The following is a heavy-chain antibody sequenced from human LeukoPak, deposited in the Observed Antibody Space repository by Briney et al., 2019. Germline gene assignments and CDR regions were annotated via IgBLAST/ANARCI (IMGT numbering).Heavy chain of an antibody. J-gene: IGHJ4*02. CDR2: IYYSGST. CDR3: ARNYYGSGSPNGY. V-gene: IGHV4-61*05. CDR1: GGSISSSSYF. Sequence: SVTLSLTCTVSGGSISSSSYFWGWIRQPPGKGLEWIGYIYYSGSTNYNPSLKSRVTISVDTSKNQFSLKLSSVTAADTAVYYCARNYYGSGSPNGYWGQGTLVTVSS. D-gene: IGHD3-10*01.